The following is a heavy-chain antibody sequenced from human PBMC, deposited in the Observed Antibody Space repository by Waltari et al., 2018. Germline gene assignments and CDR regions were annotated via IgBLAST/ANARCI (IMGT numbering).Heavy chain of an antibody. J-gene: IGHJ6*03. D-gene: IGHD2-15*01. V-gene: IGHV4-38-2*02. CDR2: IPESGAV. Sequence: QVQLRESGPGLVKPWETLSLICSITGYSIRSGDHWGWIRQAPGKGLEWVGTIPESGAVYYNPSLSRRVTITAETSLDQFSLRLTSVTAADTAVYYCTTQAERATQAAPDMWFHPADAHTDPPPINLYYMDVWGKGTTVTVSS. CDR3: TTQAERATQAAPDMWFHPADAHTDPPPINLYYMDV. CDR1: GYSIRSGDH.